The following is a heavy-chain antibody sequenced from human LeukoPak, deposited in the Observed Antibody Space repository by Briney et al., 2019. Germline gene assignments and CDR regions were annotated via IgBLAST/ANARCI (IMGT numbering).Heavy chain of an antibody. CDR3: AKHRGFHFDS. CDR1: GGSINNF. Sequence: SETLSLTCAVSGGSINNFWSWVRQPPGKGLEWIGQIHHNGGTSYNPSHRSRVTMSIDKSKNQFSLHLNSVTAADTAMYYCAKHRGFHFDSWGQGALVTVSS. CDR2: IHHNGGT. J-gene: IGHJ4*02. D-gene: IGHD2/OR15-2a*01. V-gene: IGHV4-4*02.